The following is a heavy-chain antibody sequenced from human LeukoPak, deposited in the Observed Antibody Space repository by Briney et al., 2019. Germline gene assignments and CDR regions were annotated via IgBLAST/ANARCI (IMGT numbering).Heavy chain of an antibody. J-gene: IGHJ3*02. Sequence: SETLSLTCTVSGGSISSGSYYWSWVRQPAGKGLEWIGRIYTSGSTNYNPSLKSRVTISVDTSKNQFSLKLSSVTAADTAVYYCAREIAAAAPFDIWGQGTMVTVSS. D-gene: IGHD6-13*01. CDR1: GGSISSGSYY. CDR2: IYTSGST. V-gene: IGHV4-61*02. CDR3: AREIAAAAPFDI.